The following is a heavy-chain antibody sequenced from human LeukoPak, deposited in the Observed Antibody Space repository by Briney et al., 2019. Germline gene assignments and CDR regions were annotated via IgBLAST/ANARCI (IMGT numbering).Heavy chain of an antibody. CDR1: GYTFTSYG. J-gene: IGHJ3*02. V-gene: IGHV1-18*01. CDR3: ATPLGPRRYARFTSGGAFDI. Sequence: ASVKVSCKASGYTFTSYGISWGRQAPGQGLEWMGWISAYNGNTNYAQKLKGRVTMTTDTSTSTAYMELRSLRSDDTAVYYCATPLGPRRYARFTSGGAFDIWGQGTMVTVSS. D-gene: IGHD3-16*01. CDR2: ISAYNGNT.